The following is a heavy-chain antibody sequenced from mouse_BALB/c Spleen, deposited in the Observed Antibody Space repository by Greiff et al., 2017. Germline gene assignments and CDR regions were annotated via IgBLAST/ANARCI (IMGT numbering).Heavy chain of an antibody. V-gene: IGHV2-6-5*01. Sequence: VHLVESGPGLVAPSQSLSITCTVSGFSLTDYGVSWIRQPPGKGLEWLGVIWGGGSTYYNSALKSRLSISKDNSKSQVFLKMNSLQTDDTAMYYCAKGGITTVGAMDYWGQGTSVTVSS. CDR2: IWGGGST. D-gene: IGHD1-1*01. J-gene: IGHJ4*01. CDR3: AKGGITTVGAMDY. CDR1: GFSLTDYG.